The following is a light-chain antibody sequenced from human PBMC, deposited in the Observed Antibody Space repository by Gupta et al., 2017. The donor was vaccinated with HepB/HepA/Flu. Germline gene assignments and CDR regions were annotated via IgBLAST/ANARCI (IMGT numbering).Light chain of an antibody. CDR1: QGISSY. CDR2: AAS. CDR3: QQLNSYPRMYT. V-gene: IGKV1-9*01. J-gene: IGKJ2*01. Sequence: DIQLTQSPSFLSASVGDRVTITCRASQGISSYLAWYQQKPGKAPKLLIYAASTLQRGVPSRFSGSGSGTEFTLTISSLQPEDFATYYCQQLNSYPRMYTFGQGTKLEIK.